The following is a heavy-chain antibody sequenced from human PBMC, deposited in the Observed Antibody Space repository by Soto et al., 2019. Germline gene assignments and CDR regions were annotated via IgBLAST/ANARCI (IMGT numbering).Heavy chain of an antibody. V-gene: IGHV4-31*03. D-gene: IGHD6-6*01. CDR3: ARVLGERIAARSLWFDP. Sequence: QVQLQESGPGLVKPSQTLSLTCTVSGGSISSGGYYWSWIRQHPGKGLEWIGYIYYSGSTYYNPSLKSRVTIAVDTSKNQFSLKLSSVTAADTAVYYCARVLGERIAARSLWFDPWGQGTLVTVSS. J-gene: IGHJ5*02. CDR1: GGSISSGGYY. CDR2: IYYSGST.